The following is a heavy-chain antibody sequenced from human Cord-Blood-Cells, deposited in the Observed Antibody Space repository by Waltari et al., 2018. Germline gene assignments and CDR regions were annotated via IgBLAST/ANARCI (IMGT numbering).Heavy chain of an antibody. D-gene: IGHD6-13*01. V-gene: IGHV2-5*02. CDR3: ARGIAAAGTAFDI. J-gene: IGHJ3*02. Sequence: QITLKESGPTLVKPTQTLTLTCTFSGFSLSTSGVGVAWMRQPPRKALEWLALMYWDDDKRYSPSLESRLTISKDSSKSQGVLTTTNMDPVDTATYDCARGIAAAGTAFDICGQGTVVTVAS. CDR2: MYWDDDK. CDR1: GFSLSTSGVG.